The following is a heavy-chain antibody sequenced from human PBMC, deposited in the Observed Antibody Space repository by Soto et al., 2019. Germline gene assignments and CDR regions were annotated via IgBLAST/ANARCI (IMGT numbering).Heavy chain of an antibody. CDR3: ASESKIEQQLGN. Sequence: PSETLSLTCTFSCGSISSYYWSWIRQPAGKGLEWIGRIYTSGSTNCNPSLKSRVTMSVDTSKNQFSLKLSSVTAADTAVYYCASESKIEQQLGNWGQGTLFTV. CDR1: CGSISSYY. J-gene: IGHJ4*02. V-gene: IGHV4-4*07. D-gene: IGHD6-13*01. CDR2: IYTSGST.